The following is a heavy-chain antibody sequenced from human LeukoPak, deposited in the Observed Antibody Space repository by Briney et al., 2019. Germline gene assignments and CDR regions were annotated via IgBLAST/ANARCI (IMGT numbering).Heavy chain of an antibody. V-gene: IGHV4-59*01. CDR1: GGSISTYY. D-gene: IGHD5-12*01. Sequence: PSETPSLTCTVSGGSISTYYWSWIRQPPGKGLEWIGYIYYSESTKYNPSLKSRVTISVDTSKNQFSLNLSSVTAADTAVYYCARDGYSAHDGLWGQGTLVTVSS. J-gene: IGHJ4*02. CDR2: IYYSEST. CDR3: ARDGYSAHDGL.